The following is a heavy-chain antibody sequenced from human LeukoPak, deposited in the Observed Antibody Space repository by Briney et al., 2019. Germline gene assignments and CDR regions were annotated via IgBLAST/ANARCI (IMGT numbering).Heavy chain of an antibody. CDR3: ASPWGRWFGELIWYFDL. Sequence: ASVKVSCKASGYTFTAYYIHWVRQAPGQGLEWMGWINPNSGGTNYAQRFQGRVTMTRDTSITTAYMELSRLRSDATAVYYCASPWGRWFGELIWYFDLWGRGTLVTVSS. V-gene: IGHV1-2*02. J-gene: IGHJ2*01. CDR1: GYTFTAYY. D-gene: IGHD3-10*01. CDR2: INPNSGGT.